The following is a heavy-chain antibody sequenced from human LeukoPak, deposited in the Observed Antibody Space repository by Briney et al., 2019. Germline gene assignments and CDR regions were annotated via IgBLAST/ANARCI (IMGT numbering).Heavy chain of an antibody. J-gene: IGHJ6*02. D-gene: IGHD1-1*01. CDR2: IKQDGREK. CDR1: GSTFSSYW. Sequence: PGRSRTLSCAASGSTFSSYWMSCVRQAPGKGLEWVANIKQDGREKYYVDSVKGRFTISRDNAKNSLYLQMNSLRAEDTAVYYCARDHRDNTYYYYGMDVWGQGTTVTVSS. CDR3: ARDHRDNTYYYYGMDV. V-gene: IGHV3-7*01.